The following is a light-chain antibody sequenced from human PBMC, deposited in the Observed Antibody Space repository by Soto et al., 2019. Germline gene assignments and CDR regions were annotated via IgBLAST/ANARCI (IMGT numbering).Light chain of an antibody. V-gene: IGLV2-14*01. J-gene: IGLJ2*01. CDR1: SSDVGGYNY. Sequence: QSALTQPASVSGSPGQSITISCTGTSSDVGGYNYVSWYQQHPGKAPQLMIYEVSNRPSGVSNRFSGSNSGNAASLTISGLQAEDDADYYCSSYTISSTLVFGGGTKLTVL. CDR2: EVS. CDR3: SSYTISSTLV.